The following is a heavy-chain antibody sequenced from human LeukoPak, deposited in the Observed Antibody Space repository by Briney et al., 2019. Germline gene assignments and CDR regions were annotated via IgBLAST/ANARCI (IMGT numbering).Heavy chain of an antibody. CDR2: ISWNSGSI. Sequence: GGSLRLSCAASGFTFDDYAMHWVRQAPGKGLEWVSGISWNSGSIGYADSVKGRFTISRDNAKNSLYLQMNSLRAEDTALYYCAKDISRYYYDSSRYPSYPDYWGQGTLVTVSS. J-gene: IGHJ4*02. CDR3: AKDISRYYYDSSRYPSYPDY. CDR1: GFTFDDYA. D-gene: IGHD3-22*01. V-gene: IGHV3-9*01.